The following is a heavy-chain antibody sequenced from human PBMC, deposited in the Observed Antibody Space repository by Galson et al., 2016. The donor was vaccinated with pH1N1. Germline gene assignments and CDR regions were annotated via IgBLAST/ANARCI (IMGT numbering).Heavy chain of an antibody. CDR1: GFIFTNYW. CDR2: VNNDGSST. D-gene: IGHD2-15*01. CDR3: VRGRYCGGGSCYSPTAEYFQH. V-gene: IGHV3-74*01. J-gene: IGHJ1*01. Sequence: SLRLSCAASGFIFTNYWMHWVRHAPGRGLVWVARVNNDGSSTNYADSVKGRFTLSRDNATNTVFLEMSSLRAEDTGAYYCVRGRYCGGGSCYSPTAEYFQHWGRGTLLTVSS.